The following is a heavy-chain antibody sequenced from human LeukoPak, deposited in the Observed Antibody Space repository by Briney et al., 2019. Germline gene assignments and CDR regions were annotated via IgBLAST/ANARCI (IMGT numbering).Heavy chain of an antibody. J-gene: IGHJ4*02. CDR3: ARPYGSGSYYPFDN. Sequence: SETLSLTCTVSGVSVSSGSYYWSWIRQPPGKGLEWIGYIYYSGSTNYNPSLKSRVTISVDTSKNQFSLKLSPVTAADTAVYYCARPYGSGSYYPFDNWGQGTLVTVSS. D-gene: IGHD3-10*01. V-gene: IGHV4-61*01. CDR1: GVSVSSGSYY. CDR2: IYYSGST.